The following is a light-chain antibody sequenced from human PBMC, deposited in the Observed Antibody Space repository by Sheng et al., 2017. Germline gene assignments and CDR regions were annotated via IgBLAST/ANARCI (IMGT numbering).Light chain of an antibody. CDR1: QGIYSY. CDR3: QQSYNDPPRT. J-gene: IGKJ5*01. Sequence: DIQMTQSPSSLSASVGDRVTITCRASQGIYSYLAWYQQKPGKVPKLLIYAASTLYSGVPSRFSGSGSGTDFTLTVSSLQPEDFATYYCQQSYNDPPRTFGQGTRLEIK. CDR2: AAS. V-gene: IGKV1-27*01.